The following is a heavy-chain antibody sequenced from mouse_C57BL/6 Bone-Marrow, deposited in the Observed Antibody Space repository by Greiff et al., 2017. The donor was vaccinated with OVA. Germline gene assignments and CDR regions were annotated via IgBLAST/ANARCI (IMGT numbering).Heavy chain of an antibody. CDR3: ARTRFYYYGSSIYWYFDV. V-gene: IGHV1-75*01. J-gene: IGHJ1*03. CDR2: IFPGSGST. Sequence: VQLQQSGPELVKPGASVKISCKASGYTFTDYYINWVKQRPGQGLEWIGWIFPGSGSTYYNEKFKGKATLTVDKSSSTAYMLLSSLTSEDSAVYFCARTRFYYYGSSIYWYFDVWGTGTTVTVSS. D-gene: IGHD1-1*01. CDR1: GYTFTDYY.